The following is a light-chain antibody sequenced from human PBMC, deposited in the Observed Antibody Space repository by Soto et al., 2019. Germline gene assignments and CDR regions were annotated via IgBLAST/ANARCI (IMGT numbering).Light chain of an antibody. CDR3: QQYGSSVT. J-gene: IGKJ4*01. CDR1: QSVSSSY. V-gene: IGKV3-20*01. Sequence: EIVLTQSPGTLSLSPWERATLSCRASQSVSSSYLAWYQQKPGQAPRLLIYDASTRATGIPDRFSGSGSGTDFTLTISRLEPEDFAVYYCQQYGSSVTFGGGTKVDIK. CDR2: DAS.